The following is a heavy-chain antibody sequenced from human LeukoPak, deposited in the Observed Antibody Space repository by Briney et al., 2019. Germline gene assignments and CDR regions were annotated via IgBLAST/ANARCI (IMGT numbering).Heavy chain of an antibody. V-gene: IGHV3-21*04. CDR2: ISSSGSST. J-gene: IGHJ3*02. Sequence: NPGGSLRLSCAASGFTFSSSTMNWVRQAPGKGLEWVSSISSSGSSTYYADSVKGRFTISRDNAKNSLYLQMNSLRAEDTAVYYCARDSLGDGYNSGDAFDIWGQGTMVTVSS. CDR3: ARDSLGDGYNSGDAFDI. CDR1: GFTFSSST. D-gene: IGHD5-24*01.